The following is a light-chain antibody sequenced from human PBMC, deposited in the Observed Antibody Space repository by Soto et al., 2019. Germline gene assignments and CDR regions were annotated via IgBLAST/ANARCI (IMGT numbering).Light chain of an antibody. CDR1: RSNIGAGYD. Sequence: QPVLTQPPSVSGAPGQRVTISCTGSRSNIGAGYDVHWYQQLPGTAPKLLIYGNNNRPSGVPDRFSGSKSGTSASLAITGLQAKDEADYYCQSHDTSLSGSVFGGGTKLTVL. V-gene: IGLV1-40*01. CDR2: GNN. CDR3: QSHDTSLSGSV. J-gene: IGLJ2*01.